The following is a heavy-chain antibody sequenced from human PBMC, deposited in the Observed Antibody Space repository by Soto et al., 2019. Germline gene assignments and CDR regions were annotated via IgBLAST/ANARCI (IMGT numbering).Heavy chain of an antibody. CDR3: ARGRYCSSTSCYQFDY. J-gene: IGHJ4*02. Sequence: PGGSLRLSCAASGFTFSNYGMSWVRQAPGKGLEWVANIRQDGSQKYYVDSVKGRFTISRDNAEKSLYLQMNSLRAEDTAVYYCARGRYCSSTSCYQFDYWGQGILVTVSS. CDR1: GFTFSNYG. D-gene: IGHD2-2*01. CDR2: IRQDGSQK. V-gene: IGHV3-7*05.